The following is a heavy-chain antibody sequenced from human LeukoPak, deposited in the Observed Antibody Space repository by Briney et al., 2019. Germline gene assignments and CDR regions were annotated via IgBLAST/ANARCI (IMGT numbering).Heavy chain of an antibody. Sequence: SETLSFTCTVSGGSISSYYWSWIRQPAGKGLEWIGRIYTSGSTNYNPSLKSRVTMSVDTSKNQFSLKLSSVTAADTAVYYCARGTEDIVVVPAAIRAYYYYYYMDVWGKGTTVTVSS. CDR1: GGSISSYY. CDR2: IYTSGST. CDR3: ARGTEDIVVVPAAIRAYYYYYYMDV. J-gene: IGHJ6*03. D-gene: IGHD2-2*01. V-gene: IGHV4-4*07.